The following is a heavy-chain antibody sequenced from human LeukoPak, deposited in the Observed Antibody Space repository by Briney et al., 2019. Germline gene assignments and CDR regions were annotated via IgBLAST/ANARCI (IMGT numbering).Heavy chain of an antibody. CDR2: ISGSGGST. CDR1: GFTFSSYA. Sequence: SGGSLRLSCAASGFTFSSYAMSWVPQAPGKGLEWVSAISGSGGSTYYADSVKGRFTISRDNSKNTLYLQMNSLRAEDTAVYYCAKDFPVVVVAASFDYWGQGTLVTVSS. CDR3: AKDFPVVVVAASFDY. V-gene: IGHV3-23*01. D-gene: IGHD2-15*01. J-gene: IGHJ4*02.